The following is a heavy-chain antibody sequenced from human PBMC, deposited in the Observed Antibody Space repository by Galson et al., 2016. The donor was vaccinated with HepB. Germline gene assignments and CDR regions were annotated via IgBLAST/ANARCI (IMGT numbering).Heavy chain of an antibody. D-gene: IGHD5-12*01. CDR1: GNSFATNW. Sequence: QSGAEVKKPGESLKISCKDSGNSFATNWIGWVRQMPGKGLEWMGIIYPGDSDARYSPSFQGQVTISADKSISTAYLQWSSLRASDTAMYFCARPRGYDNYFDYWGQGTLVTVPS. V-gene: IGHV5-51*01. CDR2: IYPGDSDA. J-gene: IGHJ4*02. CDR3: ARPRGYDNYFDY.